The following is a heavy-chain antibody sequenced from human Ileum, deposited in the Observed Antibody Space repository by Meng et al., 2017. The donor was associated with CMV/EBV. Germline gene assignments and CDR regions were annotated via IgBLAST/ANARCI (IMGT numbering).Heavy chain of an antibody. Sequence: QPQQSGPGLVKPSQTLSLTCDISGDSVSTNNVAWNWIRQSPLRGLEWLGRTAYRSKWDYEYSVSVKSRITISPDTSKNQFSLQLRSVTPEDTAVYYCARESELLRFDHWGQGTLVTVSS. CDR3: ARESELLRFDH. CDR1: GDSVSTNNVA. CDR2: TAYRSKWDY. D-gene: IGHD6-6*01. J-gene: IGHJ4*02. V-gene: IGHV6-1*01.